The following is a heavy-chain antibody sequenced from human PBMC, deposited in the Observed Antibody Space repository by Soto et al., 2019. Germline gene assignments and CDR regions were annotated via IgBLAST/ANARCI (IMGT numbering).Heavy chain of an antibody. CDR3: ARDPFYDSSGYFDY. CDR2: ISYDGSNK. CDR1: GFTFSNYA. V-gene: IGHV3-30-3*01. J-gene: IGHJ4*01. D-gene: IGHD3-22*01. Sequence: ALRLSCGDSGFTFSNYARIWVRQVTGEVLEWMAVISYDGSNKYYADSVNRRFNISRDNSKNTLYLPMNNLRAEVVGVCDYARDPFYDSSGYFDYWGHGAVVTV.